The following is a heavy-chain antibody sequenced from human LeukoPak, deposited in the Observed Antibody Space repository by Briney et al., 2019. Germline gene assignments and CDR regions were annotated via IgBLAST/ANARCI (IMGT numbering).Heavy chain of an antibody. CDR2: INHSGST. Sequence: PSETLSLTCTVSGGSISSSSYYWSWIRQPPGKGLEWIGEINHSGSTNYNPSLKSRVTISVDTSKNQFSLKLSSVTAADTAVYYCARAYSSSLSYFDYWGQGTLVTVSS. CDR1: GGSISSSSYY. CDR3: ARAYSSSLSYFDY. V-gene: IGHV4-39*07. D-gene: IGHD6-6*01. J-gene: IGHJ4*02.